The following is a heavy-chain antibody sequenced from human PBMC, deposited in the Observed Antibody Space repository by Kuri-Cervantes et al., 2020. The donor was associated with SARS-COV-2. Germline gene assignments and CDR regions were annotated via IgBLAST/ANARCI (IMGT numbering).Heavy chain of an antibody. Sequence: LSLTCAASGFTFSGYSMNWIRQAPGKGLEWVASIDSSSYYMYHADSVKGRLTISRDNAKTSLYLQMNSLKPEDTAVYYCAREEGGELGEAFDYWGQGALVTVSS. D-gene: IGHD7-27*01. CDR2: IDSSSYYM. V-gene: IGHV3-21*01. CDR3: AREEGGELGEAFDY. J-gene: IGHJ4*02. CDR1: GFTFSGYS.